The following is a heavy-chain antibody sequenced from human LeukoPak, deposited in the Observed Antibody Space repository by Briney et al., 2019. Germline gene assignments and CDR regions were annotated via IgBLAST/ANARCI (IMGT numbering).Heavy chain of an antibody. J-gene: IGHJ4*02. V-gene: IGHV3-23*01. CDR1: GGSFSGYY. Sequence: QASETLSLTCAVYGGSFSGYYWSWIRQAPGKGLEWVSAISGSGGSTYYADAVKGRFTISRDNSKNTLYLQMNSLRAEDTAVYYCAKDRVAYYYDRVSDYWGQGTVVTVSS. CDR3: AKDRVAYYYDRVSDY. CDR2: ISGSGGST. D-gene: IGHD3-22*01.